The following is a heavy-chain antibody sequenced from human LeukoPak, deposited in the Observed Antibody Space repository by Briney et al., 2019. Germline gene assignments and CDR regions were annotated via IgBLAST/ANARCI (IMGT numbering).Heavy chain of an antibody. CDR1: GGSISSYY. J-gene: IGHJ4*02. CDR2: IYYSGST. Sequence: SETLSLTCTVSGGSISSYYWSWIRQPPGKGLEWIGYIYYSGSTNYNPSLKSRVTISVDTSKNQFSLKLSSVTAADTAVYYCARGGYGGKQSAYYFDYWGQGTLVTVS. V-gene: IGHV4-59*01. D-gene: IGHD4-23*01. CDR3: ARGGYGGKQSAYYFDY.